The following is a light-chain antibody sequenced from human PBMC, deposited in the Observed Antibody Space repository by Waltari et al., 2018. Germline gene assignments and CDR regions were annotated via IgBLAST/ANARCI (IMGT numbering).Light chain of an antibody. CDR1: SDINVGDFN. CDR3: MFWPSNVWV. J-gene: IGLJ3*02. Sequence: QPVLTQPPSSSASPGESARLTCTLPSDINVGDFNTYWYQQTPGSPPRFLLYYNSDSEKAQGSGVPSRFSGSKDASANAGILLISGLQSEDEADYYCMFWPSNVWVFGGGTKLTVL. V-gene: IGLV5-37*01. CDR2: YNSDSEK.